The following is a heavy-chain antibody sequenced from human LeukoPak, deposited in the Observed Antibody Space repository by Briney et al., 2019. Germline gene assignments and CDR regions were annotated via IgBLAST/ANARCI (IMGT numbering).Heavy chain of an antibody. D-gene: IGHD6-25*01. V-gene: IGHV1-2*02. CDR1: GYTFTDYY. J-gene: IGHJ6*03. Sequence: ASVKVSCKASGYTFTDYYLHWVRQAPGQGLQWMGWISPNSGGTKYAQKFQGRVTMTADTSISTAYMELSSLRSDDTAVYYCARRGSVYYYYMDVWGKGTTVTVSS. CDR3: ARRGSVYYYYMDV. CDR2: ISPNSGGT.